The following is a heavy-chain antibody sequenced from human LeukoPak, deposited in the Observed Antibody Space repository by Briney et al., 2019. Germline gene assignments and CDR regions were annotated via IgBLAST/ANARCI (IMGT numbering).Heavy chain of an antibody. V-gene: IGHV3-30-3*01. CDR2: ISDDGSNK. J-gene: IGHJ4*02. CDR1: GFIFSSYA. Sequence: GGSLRLSCAASGFIFSSYAMHWVRQAPGKGLEWVAVISDDGSNKYYADSVKGRFTISRDNSKNTLYLQMNSLRAEDTAVYYCAKGRGSSWYLFDYWGQGTLVTVSS. D-gene: IGHD6-13*01. CDR3: AKGRGSSWYLFDY.